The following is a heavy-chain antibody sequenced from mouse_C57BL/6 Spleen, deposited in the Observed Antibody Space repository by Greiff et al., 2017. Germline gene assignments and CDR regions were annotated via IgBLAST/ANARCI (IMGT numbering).Heavy chain of an antibody. V-gene: IGHV5-17*01. CDR2: ISSGSSTI. CDR1: GFTFSDYG. CDR3: ARPFITTVLFDY. J-gene: IGHJ2*01. D-gene: IGHD1-1*01. Sequence: EVMLVESGGGLVKPGGSLKLSCAASGFTFSDYGMNWVRQAPEKGLEWVAYISSGSSTIYYADTVKGRFTISRDNAKNTLFLQMTSLRSEDTAMYYCARPFITTVLFDYWGQGTTLTVSS.